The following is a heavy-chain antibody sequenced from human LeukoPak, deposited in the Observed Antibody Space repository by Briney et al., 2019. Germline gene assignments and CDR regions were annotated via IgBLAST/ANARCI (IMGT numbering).Heavy chain of an antibody. CDR3: ARDSRLLRDPYYFDY. D-gene: IGHD2-15*01. CDR2: ISSSGSTI. V-gene: IGHV3-11*01. CDR1: GFTFSDYY. Sequence: PGGPLRLSCAAPGFTFSDYYMSWIRQAPGKGLEWVSSISSSGSTIYYADSVKGRFTISRDNAKNSLYLQMNSLRAEDTAVYYCARDSRLLRDPYYFDYWGQGTLVTVSS. J-gene: IGHJ4*02.